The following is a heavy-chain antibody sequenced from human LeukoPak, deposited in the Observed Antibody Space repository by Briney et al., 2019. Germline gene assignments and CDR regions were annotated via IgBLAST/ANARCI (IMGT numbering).Heavy chain of an antibody. CDR2: IYYSGST. D-gene: IGHD5-12*01. CDR1: GGSISSYY. V-gene: IGHV4-59*08. J-gene: IGHJ4*02. Sequence: PSETLSLTCTVSGGSISSYYWSWIRQPPGKGLEWIGYIYYSGSTNYNPSLKSRVTISVDTSKNQFSLKLSPVTAADTAVYYCARGFDYYFDYWGQGTLVTVSS. CDR3: ARGFDYYFDY.